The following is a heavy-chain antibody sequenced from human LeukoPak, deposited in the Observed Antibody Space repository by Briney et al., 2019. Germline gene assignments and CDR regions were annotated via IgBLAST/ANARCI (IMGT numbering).Heavy chain of an antibody. CDR3: ARETGSGWPLDY. CDR1: GFTFSGYD. D-gene: IGHD6-19*01. J-gene: IGHJ4*02. V-gene: IGHV3-30-3*01. Sequence: GGSLRLSCAASGFTFSGYDMHWVRQAPGKGLEWVAVISYDGSNKYYADSVKGRFTISRDNSKNTLYLQMNSLRAEDTAVYYCARETGSGWPLDYWGQGTLVTVSS. CDR2: ISYDGSNK.